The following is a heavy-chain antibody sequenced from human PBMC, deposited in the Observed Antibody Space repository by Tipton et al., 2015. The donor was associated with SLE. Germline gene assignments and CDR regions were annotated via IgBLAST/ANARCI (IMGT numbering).Heavy chain of an antibody. V-gene: IGHV4-59*08. CDR2: IYYSGST. CDR3: ARQGQQLVRPYYYGMDV. CDR1: GGSISSYY. Sequence: TLSLTCTVSGGSISSYYWSWIRQPPGKGLEWIGYIYYSGSTNYNPSLKSRVTISVDTSKNQFSLKLSSVTAVDTAVYYCARQGQQLVRPYYYGMDVWGQGTTVTVSS. D-gene: IGHD6-13*01. J-gene: IGHJ6*02.